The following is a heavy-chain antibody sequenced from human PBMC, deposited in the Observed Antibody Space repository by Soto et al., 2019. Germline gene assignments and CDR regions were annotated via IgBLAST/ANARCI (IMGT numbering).Heavy chain of an antibody. V-gene: IGHV4-59*01. Sequence: QVQLQESGPGLVKPSETLSLTCTVSGGSISSYYWSWIRQPPGKGLEWIGYIYYSGSTNYNPSLKSRVTISVDTSKNQFSLKLSSVTAADTAVYYCASQLGISYFDLWGRGTLVTVSS. CDR1: GGSISSYY. J-gene: IGHJ2*01. CDR2: IYYSGST. D-gene: IGHD7-27*01. CDR3: ASQLGISYFDL.